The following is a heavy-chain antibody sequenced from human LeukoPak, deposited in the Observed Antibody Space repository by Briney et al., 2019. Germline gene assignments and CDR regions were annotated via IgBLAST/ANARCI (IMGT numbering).Heavy chain of an antibody. Sequence: ASVKVSCKASGYTFTGYYMHWVRQAPGQGLEWMGWINPNSGGTNYAQKFQGRVTMTRDTSISTAYMELSRLRSDDTAVYYCAREGRGTVVKSDAFDIWGQGTMVTVSS. V-gene: IGHV1-2*02. D-gene: IGHD4-23*01. CDR3: AREGRGTVVKSDAFDI. CDR1: GYTFTGYY. J-gene: IGHJ3*02. CDR2: INPNSGGT.